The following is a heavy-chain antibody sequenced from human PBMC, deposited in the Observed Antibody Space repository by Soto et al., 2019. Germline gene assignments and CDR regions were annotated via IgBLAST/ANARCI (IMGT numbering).Heavy chain of an antibody. V-gene: IGHV3-33*01. CDR2: IWFDGNNK. CDR1: GFSFDTYV. Sequence: PGGSLRLSCAASGFSFDTYVIHWVRQAPGKGLEWVALIWFDGNNKYYADSVRGRFTISRDNSKNMLFLQMNSLTADDTAVYYCARDNNAYSPLASDYYYGVDAWRQGTAVTVSS. CDR3: ARDNNAYSPLASDYYYGVDA. J-gene: IGHJ6*02. D-gene: IGHD6-13*01.